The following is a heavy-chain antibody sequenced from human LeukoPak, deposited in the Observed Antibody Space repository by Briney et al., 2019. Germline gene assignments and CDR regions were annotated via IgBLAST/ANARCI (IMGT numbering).Heavy chain of an antibody. J-gene: IGHJ5*02. CDR1: GGSISSSSYY. D-gene: IGHD6-19*01. CDR2: IYYSGST. V-gene: IGHV4-39*01. CDR3: VRQTIAVAMYNWFDP. Sequence: SETLSLTCTVSGGSISSSSYYWGWIRQPPGKGLEWIGSIYYSGSTYYNPSLKSRVTISVDTSKNQFSLKLSSVTAADTAVYYCVRQTIAVAMYNWFDPWGQGTLVTVSS.